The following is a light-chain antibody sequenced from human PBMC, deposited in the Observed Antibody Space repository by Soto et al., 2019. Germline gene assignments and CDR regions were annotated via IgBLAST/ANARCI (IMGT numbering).Light chain of an antibody. Sequence: QSALTQPASVSGSPGQSITISCTGTSSDVGGYNYVSWYQQHPAKVPKLMIYHVSNRPSGVSDRFSGSKSGNTASLTISGIQAEDEGDYYCYSYTTSSTYVFGTGTKLTVL. V-gene: IGLV2-14*01. J-gene: IGLJ1*01. CDR2: HVS. CDR1: SSDVGGYNY. CDR3: YSYTTSSTYV.